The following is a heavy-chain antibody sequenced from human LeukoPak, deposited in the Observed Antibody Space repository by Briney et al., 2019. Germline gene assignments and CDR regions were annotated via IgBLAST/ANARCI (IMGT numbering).Heavy chain of an antibody. Sequence: SETLSLTCTVSGGSISSSSYYWGWIRQPPGKGLEWIGSIYYSGSTYYNPSLKSRVTISVDTSKNQFSLKLSSVTAADTAVYYCATVVGGYYFDYWGQGTLVTVSS. D-gene: IGHD1-26*01. J-gene: IGHJ4*02. V-gene: IGHV4-39*01. CDR3: ATVVGGYYFDY. CDR1: GGSISSSSYY. CDR2: IYYSGST.